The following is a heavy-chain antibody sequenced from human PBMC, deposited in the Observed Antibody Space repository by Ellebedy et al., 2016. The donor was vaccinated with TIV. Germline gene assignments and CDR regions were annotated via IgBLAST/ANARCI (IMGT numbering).Heavy chain of an antibody. CDR3: ARSRALRGVTFDY. Sequence: GESLKISCAASGFIFSDYSMNWVRQAPGKGLEWVSSISSSSSYIYYADSGKGRFTISRDSAKNSLYLQMNSLRDEDTAVYYCARSRALRGVTFDYWGQGTLVTVSS. CDR1: GFIFSDYS. D-gene: IGHD3-10*01. CDR2: ISSSSSYI. V-gene: IGHV3-21*01. J-gene: IGHJ4*02.